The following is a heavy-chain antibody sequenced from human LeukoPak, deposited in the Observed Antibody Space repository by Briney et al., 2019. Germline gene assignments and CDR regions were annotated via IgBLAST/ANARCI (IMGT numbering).Heavy chain of an antibody. Sequence: GESLKISCKGSGYSFTSYWIGWVRQMPGKGLEWMGIIYPGDSDTRYSPSFQGQGTISADKSISTAYLQWSSLKASDTAMYYCARAYYDILTGYWTPHDYWGQGTLVTVSS. J-gene: IGHJ4*02. CDR1: GYSFTSYW. CDR3: ARAYYDILTGYWTPHDY. CDR2: IYPGDSDT. V-gene: IGHV5-51*01. D-gene: IGHD3-9*01.